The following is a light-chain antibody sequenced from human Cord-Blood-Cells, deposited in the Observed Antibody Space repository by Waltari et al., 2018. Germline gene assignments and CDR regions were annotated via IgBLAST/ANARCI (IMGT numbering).Light chain of an antibody. Sequence: DIVLTQSPGTLSLSPGERATLSCRASQSVSSSYLAWYPQKPGQAPRLLIYGASSRATGIPDRFSGSGSGTDFTLTISRLEPEDFAVYYCQQYGSSPRTFGQGTKVEIK. J-gene: IGKJ1*01. CDR1: QSVSSSY. CDR3: QQYGSSPRT. CDR2: GAS. V-gene: IGKV3-20*01.